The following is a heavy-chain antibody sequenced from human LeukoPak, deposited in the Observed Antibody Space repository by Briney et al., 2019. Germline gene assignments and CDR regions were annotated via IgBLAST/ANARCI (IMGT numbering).Heavy chain of an antibody. CDR1: GFTFSNYG. V-gene: IGHV3-30*02. D-gene: IGHD6-13*01. J-gene: IGHJ4*02. CDR2: IRYDGSNK. Sequence: PGGSLRLSCAASGFTFSNYGMHWVRQAPGKGLEWVAFIRYDGSNKYYADSVKGRFTISRDNSKNTLYLQMNSLRAEDTAVYYCANSRPISSSWADYWGQGTLVTVSS. CDR3: ANSRPISSSWADY.